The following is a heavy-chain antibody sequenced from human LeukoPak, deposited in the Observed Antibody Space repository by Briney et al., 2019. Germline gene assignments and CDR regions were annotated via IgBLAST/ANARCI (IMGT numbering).Heavy chain of an antibody. CDR3: ARETGLSSSWYGADY. CDR2: IKQDGSEK. V-gene: IGHV3-7*01. D-gene: IGHD6-13*01. J-gene: IGHJ4*02. CDR1: GFTFSSYW. Sequence: GGSLRLSCAASGFTFSSYWMSWVRQAPGKGLEWVANIKQDGSEKYYVDSVKGRFTISRDNAKNSLYLQMNSLRAEDTAVYYCARETGLSSSWYGADYWGQGTLVTVSS.